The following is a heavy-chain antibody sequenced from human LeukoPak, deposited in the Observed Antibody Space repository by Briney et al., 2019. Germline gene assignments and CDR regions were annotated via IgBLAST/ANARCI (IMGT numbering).Heavy chain of an antibody. D-gene: IGHD3-16*01. CDR2: VDPEDGET. CDR1: GYTFTDYY. CDR3: ATDYVWGSYDYY. Sequence: ASVKVSCKVSGYTFTDYYMHWVQQAPGKGLEWMGLVDPEDGETMYAEKFQGRVTITADTSTDTAYMELSSLRSEDTAVYYCATDYVWGSYDYYWGQGTLVTVSS. J-gene: IGHJ4*02. V-gene: IGHV1-69-2*01.